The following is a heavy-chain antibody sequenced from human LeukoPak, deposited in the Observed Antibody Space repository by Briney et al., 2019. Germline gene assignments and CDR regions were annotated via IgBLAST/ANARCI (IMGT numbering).Heavy chain of an antibody. Sequence: SETLSLTCTVSGGSISSSSYYWGWIRQPPGKGLEWIGSIYYSGSTYYIPSLKSRVTISVDTSKNQFSLKLSSVTAADTAVYYCARQIYGGYGNWFDPWGQGTLVTVSS. CDR2: IYYSGST. J-gene: IGHJ5*02. CDR3: ARQIYGGYGNWFDP. CDR1: GGSISSSSYY. V-gene: IGHV4-39*01. D-gene: IGHD4-17*01.